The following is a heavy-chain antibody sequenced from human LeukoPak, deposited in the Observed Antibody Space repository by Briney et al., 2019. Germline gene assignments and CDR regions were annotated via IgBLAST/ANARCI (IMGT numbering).Heavy chain of an antibody. CDR1: GYTFTGHF. CDR3: ARDFTTYCSNGLCLDRNWFDP. CDR2: IDPNDGGT. Sequence: GASVTVSCKASGYTFTGHFIQWVRQAPGQGPEWMGRIDPNDGGTNYAQKFQGRVTMTRDTSISTAYMELSRLRSDDTAVYYCARDFTTYCSNGLCLDRNWFDPWGQGTLVTVSS. D-gene: IGHD2-8*01. V-gene: IGHV1-2*06. J-gene: IGHJ5*02.